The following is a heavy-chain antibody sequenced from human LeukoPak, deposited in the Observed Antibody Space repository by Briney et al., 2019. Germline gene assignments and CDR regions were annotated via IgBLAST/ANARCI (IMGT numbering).Heavy chain of an antibody. CDR3: AKDPGVVPAHYFDY. CDR2: TGSTGVST. D-gene: IGHD2-2*01. J-gene: IGHJ4*02. Sequence: GGSLRLSCAASGFTFSSYAMNWVRHAPGKGLVWVSATGSTGVSTFYADSVKGRFTVSRDNSKNTLSLQMNSLRAEDTAVYYCAKDPGVVPAHYFDYWGQGILVTVSS. V-gene: IGHV3-23*01. CDR1: GFTFSSYA.